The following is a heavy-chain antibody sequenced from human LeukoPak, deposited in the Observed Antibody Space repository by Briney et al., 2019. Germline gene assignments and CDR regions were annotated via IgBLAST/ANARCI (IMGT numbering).Heavy chain of an antibody. Sequence: GGSLRLSCAASGFTFSSYWMHWVRQAPGKGLVWVSRISSDGRSTSHADSVKGRFTISRDNAKNTLYLQMNSLRAEDTAVYYCTRERLERHDALDMWGQGTVVTVSS. V-gene: IGHV3-74*01. CDR3: TRERLERHDALDM. CDR2: ISSDGRST. CDR1: GFTFSSYW. J-gene: IGHJ3*02. D-gene: IGHD1-1*01.